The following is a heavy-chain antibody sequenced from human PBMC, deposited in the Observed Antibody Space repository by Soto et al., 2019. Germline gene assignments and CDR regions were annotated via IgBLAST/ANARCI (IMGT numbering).Heavy chain of an antibody. V-gene: IGHV3-11*01. J-gene: IGHJ4*02. D-gene: IGHD3-22*01. CDR2: ISSSGSTI. CDR3: ARDLDSVHYYDSSGYYVDY. CDR1: GFTFSDYY. Sequence: GGSLSLSCAASGFTFSDYYMSWIRQAPGRGLEWVSYISSSGSTIYYADSVKGRFTISRDNAKNSLYLQMNSLRAEDTAVYYCARDLDSVHYYDSSGYYVDYWGQGTLVTVSS.